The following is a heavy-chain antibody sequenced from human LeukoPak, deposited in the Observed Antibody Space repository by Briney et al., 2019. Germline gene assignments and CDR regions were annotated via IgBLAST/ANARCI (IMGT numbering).Heavy chain of an antibody. D-gene: IGHD3-9*01. CDR1: GFTCISYW. J-gene: IGHJ4*02. Sequence: GGNVSLYGAGSGFTCISYWMHWLGQGPGNGLVGVSRTNSVGSSTSYAVPVKGRFTICRDNAKNTLHLQLNTLRADDTAVYYCATVSLSDYHSLTELGYWGQGTLVTVSS. V-gene: IGHV3-74*01. CDR3: ATVSLSDYHSLTELGY. CDR2: TNSVGSST.